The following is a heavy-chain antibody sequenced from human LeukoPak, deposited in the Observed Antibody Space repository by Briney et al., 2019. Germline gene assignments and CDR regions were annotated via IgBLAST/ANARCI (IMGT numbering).Heavy chain of an antibody. CDR1: VFPFSLYS. Sequence: PGVPLRLSCAASVFPFSLYSVNWVRQSPGKGLEGVSYFNSSSSTIYYADSVKGRSDISRDNAKNSMYMQMNSLRAEDTTVYYCARGVCSCGSCLLSNWYFDLWGRGTLVTVSS. J-gene: IGHJ2*01. D-gene: IGHD2-15*01. CDR2: FNSSSSTI. CDR3: ARGVCSCGSCLLSNWYFDL. V-gene: IGHV3-48*01.